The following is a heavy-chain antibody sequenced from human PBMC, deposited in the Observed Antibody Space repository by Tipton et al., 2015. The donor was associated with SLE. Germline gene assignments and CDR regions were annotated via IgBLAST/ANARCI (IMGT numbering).Heavy chain of an antibody. CDR1: GGSVSSGSYY. D-gene: IGHD6-13*01. Sequence: LSCTVSGGSVSSGSYYWSWIRQPPGKGLEWIGYIYYSGSTNYNPSLKSRVTISVDTSKNQFSLKLSSVTAADTAVYYCARVMYSSSWYGGAFDIWGQGTMVTVSS. CDR3: ARVMYSSSWYGGAFDI. CDR2: IYYSGST. V-gene: IGHV4-61*01. J-gene: IGHJ3*02.